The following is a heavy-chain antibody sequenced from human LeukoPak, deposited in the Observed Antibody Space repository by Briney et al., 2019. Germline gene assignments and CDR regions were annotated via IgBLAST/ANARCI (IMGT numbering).Heavy chain of an antibody. CDR3: ARGRQQWLASNNNWFDP. CDR2: INPSGGST. CDR1: GYTFTSYY. V-gene: IGHV1-46*01. D-gene: IGHD6-19*01. Sequence: ASVTVSCTASGYTFTSYYMHWVRQAPGQGLEWMGIINPSGGSTSYAQKFQGRVTMTRDTSTSTVYMELSSLRSEDTAVYYCARGRQQWLASNNNWFDPWGQGTLVTVSS. J-gene: IGHJ5*02.